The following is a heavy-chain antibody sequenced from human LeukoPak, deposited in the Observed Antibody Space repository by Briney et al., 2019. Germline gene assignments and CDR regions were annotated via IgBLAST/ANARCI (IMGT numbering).Heavy chain of an antibody. CDR1: GFTFSSYS. CDR2: IYSGGST. Sequence: GGSLRLSCAASGFTFSSYSMNWVRQAPGKGLEWVSVIYSGGSTYYADSVKGRFTISRDNSKNTLYLQMNSLRAEDTAVYYCARGSWFDPWGQGTLVTVSS. CDR3: ARGSWFDP. J-gene: IGHJ5*02. V-gene: IGHV3-66*01.